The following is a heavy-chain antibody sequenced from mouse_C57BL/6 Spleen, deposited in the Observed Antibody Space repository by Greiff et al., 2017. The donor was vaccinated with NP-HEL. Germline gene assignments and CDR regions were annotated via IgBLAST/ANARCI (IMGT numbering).Heavy chain of an antibody. CDR3: ARGGTTVVERDYAMDY. Sequence: QVQLQQSGPELVKPGASVKISCKASGYAFSSSWMNWVKQRPGKGLEWIGRIYPGDGDTNYNGKFKGKATLTADKSSSTAYMQLSSLTSEDSAVYFCARGGTTVVERDYAMDYGGQGTSVTVSS. CDR2: IYPGDGDT. D-gene: IGHD1-1*01. CDR1: GYAFSSSW. J-gene: IGHJ4*01. V-gene: IGHV1-82*01.